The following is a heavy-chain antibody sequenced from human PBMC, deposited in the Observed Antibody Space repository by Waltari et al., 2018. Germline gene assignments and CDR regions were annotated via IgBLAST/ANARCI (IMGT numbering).Heavy chain of an antibody. D-gene: IGHD1-1*01. CDR3: ARDFRTTTTGDAFDV. J-gene: IGHJ3*01. CDR2: FTRCGGGT. CDR1: GFTFSSYS. V-gene: IGHV3-23*01. Sequence: EVQLLESGGGLVQPGGSLRLSCVASGFTFSSYSMTWVRQAPGKGLEWVSTFTRCGGGTYYADSVKGRFTISRDDSKDTVYLQMDSLRADDAALYYCARDFRTTTTGDAFDVCGQGTVVTVSS.